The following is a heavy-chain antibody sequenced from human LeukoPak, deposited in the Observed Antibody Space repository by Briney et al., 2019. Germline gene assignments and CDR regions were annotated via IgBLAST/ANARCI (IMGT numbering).Heavy chain of an antibody. D-gene: IGHD3-3*01. CDR3: ASASRSGYDDH. J-gene: IGHJ4*02. V-gene: IGHV3-74*03. Sequence: PGVSLRLSCAASRFTFSSYWMHWVRQVPGKELVWVSRINPDGTSATYAVSVKVTFTRARAIGTDTLYLQMNSLSAEDTAVYYCASASRSGYDDHWGQGTLVTVST. CDR1: RFTFSSYW. CDR2: INPDGTSA.